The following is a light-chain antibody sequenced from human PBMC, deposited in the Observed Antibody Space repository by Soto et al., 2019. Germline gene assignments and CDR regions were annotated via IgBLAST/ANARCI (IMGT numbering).Light chain of an antibody. CDR2: GAS. CDR3: QQYGSSPGT. J-gene: IGKJ1*01. Sequence: EIVLTQSPGTLSLSPGDRATLSCRASQSVSSSYLAWYQQKPGQAPRLLIYGASSRATGIPDRFSGSGSGTVFTLTLSRLEPEDFAVYYCQQYGSSPGTFGQGTKVEIK. CDR1: QSVSSSY. V-gene: IGKV3-20*01.